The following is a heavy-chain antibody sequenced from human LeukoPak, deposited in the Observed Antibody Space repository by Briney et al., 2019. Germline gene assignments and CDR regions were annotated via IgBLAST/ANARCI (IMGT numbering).Heavy chain of an antibody. CDR1: GFTFSSYS. V-gene: IGHV3-21*01. CDR2: ISSSSSYI. J-gene: IGHJ4*02. D-gene: IGHD3-22*01. CDR3: ARDEDSSGYCDY. Sequence: GGSLRLSCVASGFTFSSYSMKWVRQAPGKGLEWVSPISSSSSYIYYADSVKGRFTISRDNAKNSLYLQMNSLRAEDTAVYYCARDEDSSGYCDYWGQGTLVTVSS.